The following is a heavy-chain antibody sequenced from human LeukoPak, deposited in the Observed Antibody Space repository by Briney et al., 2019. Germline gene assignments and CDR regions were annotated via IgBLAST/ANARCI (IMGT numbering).Heavy chain of an antibody. V-gene: IGHV3-23*01. CDR2: ISGSGGST. CDR3: AKDSTPYYYDSSGRDY. J-gene: IGHJ4*02. Sequence: GGSLRLSCAASGFTFSSYAMSWVRQAPGKGVEWVSAISGSGGSTYYADSVKGRFTISSDNSKNTLYLQMNSLGAEDTAVYYCAKDSTPYYYDSSGRDYWGQGTLVTVSS. CDR1: GFTFSSYA. D-gene: IGHD3-22*01.